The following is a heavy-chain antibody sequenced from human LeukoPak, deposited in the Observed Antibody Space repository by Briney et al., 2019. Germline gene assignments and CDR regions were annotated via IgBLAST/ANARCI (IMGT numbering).Heavy chain of an antibody. J-gene: IGHJ4*02. V-gene: IGHV3-64*01. CDR3: ARDKYRDGYNLQDLDY. CDR2: ISRNGGST. D-gene: IGHD5-24*01. Sequence: GGPLRLSCAASGFTFSSYAMHWVRQAPGKGLEYVSSISRNGGSTYYANSVKGRFTISSDNSKNTLYLQMGSLRAEDMAVYYCARDKYRDGYNLQDLDYWGQGTLVTVSS. CDR1: GFTFSSYA.